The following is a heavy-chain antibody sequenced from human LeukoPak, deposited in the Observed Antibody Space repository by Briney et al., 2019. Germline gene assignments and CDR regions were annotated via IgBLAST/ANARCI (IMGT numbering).Heavy chain of an antibody. CDR1: GYTFTDYY. Sequence: GASVKVSCKASGYTFTDYYMHWVRQAPGQGLEWMGWMNPNSGGTNYAQKFQGRVTMTRDTSISTAYMEVSRLRSDDTAVYYCARGEITMIVVALFSLDYWGQGTLVTVSS. D-gene: IGHD3-22*01. V-gene: IGHV1-2*02. CDR3: ARGEITMIVVALFSLDY. J-gene: IGHJ4*02. CDR2: MNPNSGGT.